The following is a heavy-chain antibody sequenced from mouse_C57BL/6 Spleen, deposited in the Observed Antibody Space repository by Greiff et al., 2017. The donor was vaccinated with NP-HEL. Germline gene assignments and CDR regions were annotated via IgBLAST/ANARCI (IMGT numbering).Heavy chain of an antibody. CDR3: AGYYEGY. V-gene: IGHV1-50*01. CDR1: GYTFTSYW. J-gene: IGHJ2*01. D-gene: IGHD2-4*01. CDR2: IDPSDSYT. Sequence: QVQLQQPGAELVKPGASVKLSCKASGYTFTSYWMQWVKQRPGQGLEWIGEIDPSDSYTNYNQKFKGKATLTVDTSSSTAYMQLSSLTSEDSAVYYCAGYYEGYWGQGTTLTVSS.